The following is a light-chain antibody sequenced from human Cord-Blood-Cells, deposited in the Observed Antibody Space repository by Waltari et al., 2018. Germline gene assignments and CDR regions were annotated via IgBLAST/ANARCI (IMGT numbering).Light chain of an antibody. CDR3: SSYTSSSTLV. Sequence: QSALTQPASVSGSPGQLITLSCTGTSSDVCGSNSVYWYQQHPGKAPKPMIYDVSNRPSGVSNRVSGSKSGNTASLTISGLQAEEEADYYCSSYTSSSTLVFGGGTKLTVL. V-gene: IGLV2-14*01. CDR2: DVS. J-gene: IGLJ2*01. CDR1: SSDVCGSNS.